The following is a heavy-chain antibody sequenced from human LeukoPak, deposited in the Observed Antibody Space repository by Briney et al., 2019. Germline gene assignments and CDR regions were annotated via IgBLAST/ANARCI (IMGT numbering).Heavy chain of an antibody. CDR1: GFTFSSYA. J-gene: IGHJ4*02. CDR2: ISGSGGST. CDR3: ARRNNYCGDY. Sequence: PGGSLRLSCAASGFTFSSYAMSWVRQAPGKGLEWVSAISGSGGSTYYAGSVKGRFTISRDNSKNTLYLQMNSLRAEDTAVYYCARRNNYCGDYWGQGTLVTVSS. D-gene: IGHD4-11*01. V-gene: IGHV3-23*01.